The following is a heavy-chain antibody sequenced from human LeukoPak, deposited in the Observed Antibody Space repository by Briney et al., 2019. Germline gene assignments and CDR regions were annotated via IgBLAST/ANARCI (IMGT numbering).Heavy chain of an antibody. V-gene: IGHV3-7*03. J-gene: IGHJ4*02. Sequence: GGSLRLSCAASGFTFSRYWMTWVRQAPGKGPEWVANIKQDGGEEYYVDSVKGRFTISRDNSKNTLYLQMNSLRAEDTAVYYCARDVVGATYFDWGQGTLVTVSS. CDR2: IKQDGGEE. CDR3: ARDVVGATYFD. CDR1: GFTFSRYW. D-gene: IGHD1-26*01.